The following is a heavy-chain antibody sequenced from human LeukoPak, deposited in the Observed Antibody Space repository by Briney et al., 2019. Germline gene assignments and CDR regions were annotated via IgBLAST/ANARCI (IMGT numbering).Heavy chain of an antibody. V-gene: IGHV4-59*01. CDR2: IYYSGST. J-gene: IGHJ6*03. CDR1: GGSISSYY. D-gene: IGHD2-2*01. CDR3: ARFLPRYCSSTSCHHYYMDV. Sequence: PSETLSLTCTVSGGSISSYYWSWIRQPSGKGLEWIGYIYYSGSTNYNPSLKSRVTISVDTSKNQFSLKLSSVTAADTAVYYCARFLPRYCSSTSCHHYYMDVWGKGATVTVSS.